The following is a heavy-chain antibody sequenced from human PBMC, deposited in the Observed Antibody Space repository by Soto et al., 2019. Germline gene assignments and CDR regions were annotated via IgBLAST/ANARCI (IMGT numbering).Heavy chain of an antibody. D-gene: IGHD3-3*01. J-gene: IGHJ6*02. CDR1: GFTFSSYG. V-gene: IGHV3-30*18. CDR3: AKSTIFGAGPFYGMDV. CDR2: ISYDGSNK. Sequence: GGTLRLSCTASGFTFSSYGMHWVRQAPGKGLEWVAVISYDGSNKYYADSVKGRFTISRDNSKNTLYLQMNSLRAEDTAVYYCAKSTIFGAGPFYGMDVWGQGTTVTVSS.